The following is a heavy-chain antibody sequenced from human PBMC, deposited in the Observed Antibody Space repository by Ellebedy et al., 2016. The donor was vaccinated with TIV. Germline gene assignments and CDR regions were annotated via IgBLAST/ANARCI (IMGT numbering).Heavy chain of an antibody. J-gene: IGHJ5*02. CDR3: ARVISSAAAPQGGWFDP. V-gene: IGHV3-20*01. Sequence: GESLKISXAASGFTFDDYGMSWVRQAPGKGLEWVSGINWNGGSTGYADSVKGRFTISRDNAKNSLYLQMNSLRAEDTALYHCARVISSAAAPQGGWFDPWGQGTLVTVSS. D-gene: IGHD3-3*02. CDR2: INWNGGST. CDR1: GFTFDDYG.